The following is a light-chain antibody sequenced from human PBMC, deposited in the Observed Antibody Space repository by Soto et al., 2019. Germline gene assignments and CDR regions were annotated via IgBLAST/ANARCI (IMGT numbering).Light chain of an antibody. CDR3: REWDSTLXSYV. V-gene: IGLV1-51*01. Sequence: QSILTQPHSVSAAPAQKVTISCSGSSANIWGNSVSWYQQLPGTAPKLLIYDDKKRPSGIAYRFSGSKSGTSATLGTTGFKTGDVSDYYCREWDSTLXSYVCGIVTKV. CDR1: SANIWGNS. CDR2: DDK. J-gene: IGLJ1*01.